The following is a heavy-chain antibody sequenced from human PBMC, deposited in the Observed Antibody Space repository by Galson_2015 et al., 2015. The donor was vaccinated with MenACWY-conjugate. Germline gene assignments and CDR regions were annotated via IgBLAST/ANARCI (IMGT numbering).Heavy chain of an antibody. CDR1: RYIFSGYW. Sequence: SLRLSCAASRYIFSGYWMGWVRQAPGKGLDWVANTKPDGSDIECADSVKARITISRDNAQNTLYLQMDSLRVEDTAVYYCVRWGLAYAMDVWGQGTTVTVSS. D-gene: IGHD3-16*01. V-gene: IGHV3-7*03. J-gene: IGHJ6*02. CDR2: TKPDGSDI. CDR3: VRWGLAYAMDV.